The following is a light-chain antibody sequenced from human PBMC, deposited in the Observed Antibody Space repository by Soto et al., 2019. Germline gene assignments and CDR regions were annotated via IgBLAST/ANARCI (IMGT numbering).Light chain of an antibody. CDR2: DAS. CDR3: QQYDSILGT. CDR1: QGISSW. J-gene: IGKJ1*01. V-gene: IGKV1-12*01. Sequence: DIQMTQHPSSVSAAVADKPTITSRASQGISSWLAWYQQKPGKAPRLLIYDASSRDSGIPARFSGSGSGTDFTLTISSLQPEDFATYYCQQYDSILGTFGPGTKVDIK.